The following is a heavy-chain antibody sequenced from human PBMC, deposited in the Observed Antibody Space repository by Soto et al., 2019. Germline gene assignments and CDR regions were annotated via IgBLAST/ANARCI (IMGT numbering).Heavy chain of an antibody. D-gene: IGHD3-9*01. CDR3: AREFPTLPYYDILTGYYSLFDP. Sequence: ASVKISCKSSRYTVNVSEMDWVRQTPGQGLEWMGWISAYSGNTNYAQKLQGRVTMTTDTSTSTAYMELRSLRSDDTAVYYCAREFPTLPYYDILTGYYSLFDPWGQGTLVTVSS. V-gene: IGHV1-18*04. CDR1: RYTVNVSE. CDR2: ISAYSGNT. J-gene: IGHJ5*02.